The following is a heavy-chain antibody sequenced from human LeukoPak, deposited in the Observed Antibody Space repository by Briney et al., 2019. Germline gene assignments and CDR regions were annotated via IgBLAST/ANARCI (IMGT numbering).Heavy chain of an antibody. V-gene: IGHV4-4*07. CDR2: IYTSGST. J-gene: IGHJ6*03. Sequence: PSETLFLTCTVSGGSISSYYWSWIRQPAGKGLEWIGRIYTSGSTNYNPSLKSRVTMSVDTSKNQFSLKLSSVTAADTAVYYCAKDPLEIPLFYYIGGLGKGTTVTVSS. CDR3: AKDPLEIPLFYYIGG. CDR1: GGSISSYY. D-gene: IGHD3-3*01.